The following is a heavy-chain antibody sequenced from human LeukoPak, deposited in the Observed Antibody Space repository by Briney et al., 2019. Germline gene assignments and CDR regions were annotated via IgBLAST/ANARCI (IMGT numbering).Heavy chain of an antibody. J-gene: IGHJ3*02. D-gene: IGHD4-23*01. CDR3: ARVRSVGGNPHAFNI. CDR2: ITATSLHI. Sequence: SGGSLRLSCAASGFTFETYWMHWVRQAPGKGLEWVSAITATSLHIYYADSVKGRFTISRDNAKNSLYLQMNSLRVEDTALYYCARVRSVGGNPHAFNIWGQGTMVTVSS. CDR1: GFTFETYW. V-gene: IGHV3-21*01.